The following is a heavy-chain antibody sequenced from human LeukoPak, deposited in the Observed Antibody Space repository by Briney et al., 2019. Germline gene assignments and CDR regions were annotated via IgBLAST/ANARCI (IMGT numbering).Heavy chain of an antibody. V-gene: IGHV1-18*01. CDR3: ARDPYGDYDRFDY. D-gene: IGHD4-17*01. Sequence: ASVKVSCKASGYTFTSYGISWVRQAPGQGLEWMGWISAYNGNTNYAQKLQGRVTMTTDTSTSTAYTELRSLRSDDTAVYYCARDPYGDYDRFDYWGQGTLVTVSS. J-gene: IGHJ4*02. CDR1: GYTFTSYG. CDR2: ISAYNGNT.